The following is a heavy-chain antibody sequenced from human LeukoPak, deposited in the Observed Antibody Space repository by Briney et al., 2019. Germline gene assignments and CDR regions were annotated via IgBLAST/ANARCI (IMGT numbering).Heavy chain of an antibody. CDR3: AASGSGSSDY. V-gene: IGHV4-34*01. Sequence: PSETLSLTCAVYGGSFSGYYWSWIRQPPGKGLEWIGEIHHSGSTNYNPSLKSRVTISVDTSKNQFSLKLSSVTAADTAVYYCAASGSGSSDYWGQGTLVTVSS. CDR1: GGSFSGYY. D-gene: IGHD3-10*01. J-gene: IGHJ4*02. CDR2: IHHSGST.